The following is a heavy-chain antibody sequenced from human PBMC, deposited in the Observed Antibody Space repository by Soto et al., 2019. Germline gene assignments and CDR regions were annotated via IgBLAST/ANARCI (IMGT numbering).Heavy chain of an antibody. CDR2: VYHVGTT. J-gene: IGHJ4*02. D-gene: IGHD3-16*01. CDR1: GDSLSTSNW. CDR3: ARASYGLGVFDY. Sequence: QVHLQESGPQLVKPSETLSLTCAVSGDSLSTSNWWTWVRQSPGKGLEWIGQVYHVGTTSYNPALKSRVIISVDKSKNQFSLKLTSMRAADTAVYFCARASYGLGVFDYWGQGSLVAVSS. V-gene: IGHV4-4*02.